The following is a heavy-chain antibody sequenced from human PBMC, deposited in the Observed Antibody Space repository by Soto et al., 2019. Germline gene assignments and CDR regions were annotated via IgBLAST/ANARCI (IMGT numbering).Heavy chain of an antibody. CDR2: VAQNGYI. CDR1: NGSISSSNW. J-gene: IGHJ4*02. V-gene: IGHV4-4*02. CDR3: ARNRLDGYDFDS. D-gene: IGHD5-12*01. Sequence: QVQLQESGPGLVKPSGTLSLTCTVSNGSISSSNWWSWVRQSPGKGLEWIGEVAQNGYIGSIPSRKSRLTILLDKPTNRFSLRLTSVTAADTAVYYCARNRLDGYDFDSWGQGILVTVSS.